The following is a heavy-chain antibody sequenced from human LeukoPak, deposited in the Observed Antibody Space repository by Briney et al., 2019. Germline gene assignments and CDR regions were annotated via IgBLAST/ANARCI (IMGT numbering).Heavy chain of an antibody. CDR1: GFTFSSYG. Sequence: GGSLRLSCAASGFTFSSYGMHWVRQAPGKGLELVAFIRYDGSDKYYADSVKGRFTISRDNSKNTLYLQMSSLKAEDTAVYYCARVAAEVVGVPGAIGFGWLRRDYYYMGVWGKGTTVTVSS. V-gene: IGHV3-30*02. CDR2: IRYDGSDK. D-gene: IGHD2-2*02. CDR3: ARVAAEVVGVPGAIGFGWLRRDYYYMGV. J-gene: IGHJ6*03.